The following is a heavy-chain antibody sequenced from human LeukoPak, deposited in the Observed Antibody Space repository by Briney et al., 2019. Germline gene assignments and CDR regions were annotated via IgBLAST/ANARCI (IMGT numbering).Heavy chain of an antibody. Sequence: GRSLRLACAASGFTFDDYAMHWVRQAPGKDLEWVSGISWNSGSTGYGDSVKGRFTISRDNAKNSLYLQMNSLRDEDMALYYCAKARGSGSYPGRALDYWGQGTLVTVSS. CDR3: AKARGSGSYPGRALDY. J-gene: IGHJ4*02. D-gene: IGHD1-26*01. CDR1: GFTFDDYA. V-gene: IGHV3-9*03. CDR2: ISWNSGST.